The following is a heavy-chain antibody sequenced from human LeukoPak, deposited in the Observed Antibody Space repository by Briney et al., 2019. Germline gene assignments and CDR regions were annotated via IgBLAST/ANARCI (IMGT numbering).Heavy chain of an antibody. CDR2: SSSSDDGK. Sequence: PGGSLRLSCTASGLSLNNYAMSWARQVPGKGLEWVSASSSSDDGKWYAESVRGRFTISRDTSKNTVYLQMNSLRVEDAGVYYCAKAPVTSCRGAFCYPFDYWGHGTLVTVSS. CDR1: GLSLNNYA. CDR3: AKAPVTSCRGAFCYPFDY. D-gene: IGHD2-21*01. J-gene: IGHJ4*01. V-gene: IGHV3-23*01.